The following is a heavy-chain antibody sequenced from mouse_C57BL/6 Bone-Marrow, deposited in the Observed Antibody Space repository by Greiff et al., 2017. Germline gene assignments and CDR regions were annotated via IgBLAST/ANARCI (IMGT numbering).Heavy chain of an antibody. Sequence: VQLQQSGPELVKPGASVKISCKASGYTFTDYYMNWVKQSHGKSLEWIGDINPNNGGTSYNQKFKGKATLTVDKSSSTAYMELRSLTSEDSAVYYCARSTMVTTGDYWGQGTTLTVSS. CDR3: ARSTMVTTGDY. CDR1: GYTFTDYY. J-gene: IGHJ2*01. CDR2: INPNNGGT. V-gene: IGHV1-26*01. D-gene: IGHD2-2*01.